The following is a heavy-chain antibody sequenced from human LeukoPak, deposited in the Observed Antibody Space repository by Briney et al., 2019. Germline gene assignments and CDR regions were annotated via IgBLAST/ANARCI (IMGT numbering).Heavy chain of an antibody. D-gene: IGHD6-19*01. V-gene: IGHV3-30*02. J-gene: IGHJ4*02. CDR2: IWYDGTNK. CDR3: AKVEQWLPIL. Sequence: GGSLRLSCAASGFTFSNYGMHWVRQAPGKGLEWVAFIWYDGTNKYYADSVKGRLTISRDNSKNTLYLQMSSLRAEDTAVYYCAKVEQWLPILWGQGTLVTVSS. CDR1: GFTFSNYG.